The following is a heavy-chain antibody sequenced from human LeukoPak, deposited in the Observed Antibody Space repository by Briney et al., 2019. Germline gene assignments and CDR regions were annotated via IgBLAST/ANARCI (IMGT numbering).Heavy chain of an antibody. CDR3: ARFIAADGIDY. D-gene: IGHD6-13*01. CDR2: ISYSGGT. Sequence: SETLSLTCTVSGGSISSTNYYWGWIRQPPGKGLEWIGSISYSGGTYYNPSLKSRVTISVDTSKNQFSLKLSSVTAADTAVYYCARFIAADGIDYWGQGTLVTVSS. V-gene: IGHV4-39*07. CDR1: GGSISSTNYY. J-gene: IGHJ4*02.